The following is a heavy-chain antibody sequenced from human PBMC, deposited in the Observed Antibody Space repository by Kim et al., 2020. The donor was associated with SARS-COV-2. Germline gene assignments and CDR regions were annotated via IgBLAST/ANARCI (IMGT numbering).Heavy chain of an antibody. Sequence: IGEISPSGGTNYTPSLKSRVTISADTAKNQFSLNRRSVTAADTAVYYCARGTYYYGSGSFHYYYYYMDVWGKGTTVTVSS. V-gene: IGHV4-34*01. D-gene: IGHD3-10*01. CDR2: ISPSGGT. J-gene: IGHJ6*03. CDR3: ARGTYYYGSGSFHYYYYYMDV.